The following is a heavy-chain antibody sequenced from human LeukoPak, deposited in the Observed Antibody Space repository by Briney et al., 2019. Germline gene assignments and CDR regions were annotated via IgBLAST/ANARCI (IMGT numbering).Heavy chain of an antibody. CDR3: ARRRLTGTTRYYFDY. CDR2: IYPGDSDT. CDR1: GYSFTNYW. V-gene: IGHV5-51*01. D-gene: IGHD1-7*01. J-gene: IGHJ4*02. Sequence: GESLKISCKGSGYSFTNYWIAWVRQMPGKGLEWMGIIYPGDSDTRYSPSFQGQVTISADKSISTAYLQWSSLKASDTAMYYCARRRLTGTTRYYFDYWGQGTLVTVSS.